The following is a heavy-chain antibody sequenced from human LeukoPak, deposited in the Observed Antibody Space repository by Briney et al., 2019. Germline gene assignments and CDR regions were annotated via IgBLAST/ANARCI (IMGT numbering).Heavy chain of an antibody. D-gene: IGHD3-10*01. CDR1: GFTFISYW. J-gene: IGHJ6*03. V-gene: IGHV3-7*01. Sequence: GGSLRLSCAASGFTFISYWMSWVRQAPGKGLEWVANIKQDGSEKYYVDSVKGRFTISRDNSKNTLYLQMNSLRADVTAVYYCARDQITTVRGIIARSTPYYDYHYMDGWGKGTTVTVSS. CDR2: IKQDGSEK. CDR3: ARDQITTVRGIIARSTPYYDYHYMDG.